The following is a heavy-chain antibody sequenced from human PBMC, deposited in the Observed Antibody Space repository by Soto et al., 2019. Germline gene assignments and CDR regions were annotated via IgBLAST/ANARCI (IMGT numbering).Heavy chain of an antibody. V-gene: IGHV1-69*13. J-gene: IGHJ5*01. CDR3: ARGQIGTRNGFDS. CDR2: IIPKLGSA. Sequence: SAKVSCKASGGGNLRDYRTTWVRRAPGQGPEWMGGIIPKLGSANYAQNFQGRVTVTADDSTNTVYMELRSLRSDDTAVYYCARGQIGTRNGFDSWGQGTLVTVSS. CDR1: GGGNLRDYR.